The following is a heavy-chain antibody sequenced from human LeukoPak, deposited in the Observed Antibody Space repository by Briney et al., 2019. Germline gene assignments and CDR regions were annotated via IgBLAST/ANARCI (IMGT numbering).Heavy chain of an antibody. D-gene: IGHD3-3*01. CDR1: GGSFSGYY. CDR2: INHSGST. J-gene: IGHJ4*02. V-gene: IGHV4-34*01. Sequence: SETLSLTCAVYGGSFSGYYWSWIRQPPGKGLEWIGEINHSGSTNYNPSLKSRVTISVDTSKNQFSLKLSSVTAADTAVYYCARAPPPRFYVYWGQGTLVTVSS. CDR3: ARAPPPRFYVY.